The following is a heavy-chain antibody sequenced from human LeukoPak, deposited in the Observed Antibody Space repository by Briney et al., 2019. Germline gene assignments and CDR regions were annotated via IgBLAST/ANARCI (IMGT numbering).Heavy chain of an antibody. D-gene: IGHD5-18*01. Sequence: SGGSLRLSCAASGFTFDDYAMLCVRGAPGRGREWVSGVSWESANIGYADYEKGRFTVSRDNAKNSLYLQMTSLRAEDTAIYYCVEEDTKYTYGNPFDSWGQGTLVTVSS. CDR2: VSWESANI. CDR3: VEEDTKYTYGNPFDS. J-gene: IGHJ4*02. CDR1: GFTFDDYA. V-gene: IGHV3-9*01.